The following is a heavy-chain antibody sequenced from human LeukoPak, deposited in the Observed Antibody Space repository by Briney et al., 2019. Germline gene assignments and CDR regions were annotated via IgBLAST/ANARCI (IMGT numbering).Heavy chain of an antibody. J-gene: IGHJ4*02. D-gene: IGHD3-9*01. CDR1: GFTFSNYA. V-gene: IGHV3-30-3*01. Sequence: GRSLRLSCAASGFTFSNYAMHWVRQAPGKGLEWVAVVSYDGSNKYYADSVKGRFTISRDNSKNTLYLQMNSLRAEDAAVYYCAKGKRGYSDILTGPALDYWGQGTLVTVSS. CDR3: AKGKRGYSDILTGPALDY. CDR2: VSYDGSNK.